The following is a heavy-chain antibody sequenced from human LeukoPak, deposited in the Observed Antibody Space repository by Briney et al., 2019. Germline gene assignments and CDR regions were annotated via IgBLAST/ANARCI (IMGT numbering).Heavy chain of an antibody. CDR3: AKGDTTWELPHDY. Sequence: GGSLRLSCAVSGFTFSSYAMNWVRQAPGKGLEWVSAISGSGGSTYYADSVKGRFTISRDKSKNTLYLQMNSLRAEDTAVYYCAKGDTTWELPHDYWGQGTLVTVSS. D-gene: IGHD1-26*01. CDR1: GFTFSSYA. CDR2: ISGSGGST. J-gene: IGHJ4*02. V-gene: IGHV3-23*01.